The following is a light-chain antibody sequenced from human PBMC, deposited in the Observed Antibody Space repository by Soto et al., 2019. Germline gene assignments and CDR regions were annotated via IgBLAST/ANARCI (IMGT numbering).Light chain of an antibody. V-gene: IGLV1-51*02. CDR3: GTWDSSLSADV. CDR2: ETN. J-gene: IGLJ1*01. CDR1: SSDIGNNY. Sequence: QSVLTQPPSVTAAPGQKGTISCTGSSSDIGNNYVSWYQHLPGTAPKLLIFETNRRPSGIPDRFSGSKSGTSATLGITGLQTGDEADYYCGTWDSSLSADVFGTGTKVTVL.